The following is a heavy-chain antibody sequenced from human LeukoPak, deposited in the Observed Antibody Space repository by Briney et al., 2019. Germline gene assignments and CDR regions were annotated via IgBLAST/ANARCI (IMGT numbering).Heavy chain of an antibody. Sequence: PGGSLRLSCATSGFTFDDYAMYWVRQDPGKGLEWVSGLSWNSGSIVYADSVKGRFTISRDNAKNSMYLQMNSLRVEDTALYYCARGNLDLRAFDIWGQGTMVTVSS. CDR3: ARGNLDLRAFDI. V-gene: IGHV3-9*01. CDR2: LSWNSGSI. J-gene: IGHJ3*02. CDR1: GFTFDDYA. D-gene: IGHD3-3*01.